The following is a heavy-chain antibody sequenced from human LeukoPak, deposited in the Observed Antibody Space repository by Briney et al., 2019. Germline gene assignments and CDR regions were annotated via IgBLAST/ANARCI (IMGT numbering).Heavy chain of an antibody. J-gene: IGHJ4*02. D-gene: IGHD4-11*01. CDR1: GYTFTDYY. Sequence: ASVKVSCKASGYTFTDYYMHWVQQAPGKGLEWMGRVDPEDGETIYAEKFQGRVTITADTSTDTAYMELRRVTSDDTAVYYCARDRDYSNTERGFDYWGQGTLVTVSS. V-gene: IGHV1-69-2*01. CDR2: VDPEDGET. CDR3: ARDRDYSNTERGFDY.